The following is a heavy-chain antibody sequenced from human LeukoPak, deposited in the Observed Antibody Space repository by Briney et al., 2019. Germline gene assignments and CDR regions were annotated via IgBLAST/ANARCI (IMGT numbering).Heavy chain of an antibody. J-gene: IGHJ3*02. CDR3: ARLKVAGIFLTAFDI. Sequence: PGGSLRLSCAASGFTFSSYSMNWVRQAPGKGLEWVSSISSSSSYIYYADSVKGRFTISRGNAKNSLYLQMNSLRAEDTAVYYCARLKVAGIFLTAFDIWGQGTMVTVSS. CDR2: ISSSSSYI. CDR1: GFTFSSYS. V-gene: IGHV3-21*01. D-gene: IGHD6-19*01.